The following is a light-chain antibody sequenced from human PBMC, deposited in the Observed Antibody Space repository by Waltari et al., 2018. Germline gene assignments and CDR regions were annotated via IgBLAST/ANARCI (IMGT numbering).Light chain of an antibody. CDR3: SSYTSATTLVV. CDR1: SSDVGTYNY. J-gene: IGLJ1*01. Sequence: QSALTQPASVSGSPGQSITISCTGTSSDVGTYNYVSWYQQYPGKAPTLVISEVTNRPSGVAVRFSGSKSGSTASLTISGLQPDDEAHYYCSSYTSATTLVVFGPGTWVTV. V-gene: IGLV2-14*01. CDR2: EVT.